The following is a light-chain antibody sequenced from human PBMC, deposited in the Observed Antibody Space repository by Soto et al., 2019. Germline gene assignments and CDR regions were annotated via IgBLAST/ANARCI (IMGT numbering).Light chain of an antibody. V-gene: IGLV1-47*01. Sequence: QSVLTQPPSASGTPGQRVTISCSGSSSNIGSNYVYWYQQLPGTAPKLLIYRNNQRPSGVPDRFSGSKSGTSASLAISGLRSEDEAVFYCAAWDDSLNAVVFGGGTKLTVL. CDR1: SSNIGSNY. J-gene: IGLJ2*01. CDR2: RNN. CDR3: AAWDDSLNAVV.